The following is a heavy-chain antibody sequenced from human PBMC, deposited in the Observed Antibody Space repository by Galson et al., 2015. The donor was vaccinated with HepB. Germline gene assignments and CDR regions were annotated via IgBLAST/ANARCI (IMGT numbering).Heavy chain of an antibody. CDR3: ASGLPGDGAFDI. J-gene: IGHJ3*02. D-gene: IGHD7-27*01. V-gene: IGHV5-51*01. Sequence: QSGAEVKEPGESLKISCKGSGYSLTTYWIAWVRQMSGKGLEWMGHIYPADSDTTYSPSFQGQVTISADKSFSTAYLHWSSLKALDTAMYYCASGLPGDGAFDIWGQGTLVTVSS. CDR1: GYSLTTYW. CDR2: IYPADSDT.